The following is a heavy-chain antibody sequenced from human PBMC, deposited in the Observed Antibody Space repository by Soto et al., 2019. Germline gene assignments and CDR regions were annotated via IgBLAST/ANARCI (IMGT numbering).Heavy chain of an antibody. CDR2: INPSGDST. D-gene: IGHD3-10*01. CDR3: ARDWEFGF. J-gene: IGHJ4*02. CDR1: GYAFSGFY. V-gene: IGHV1-46*01. Sequence: QVQLVQSGAEVKKPGASVKVSCKASGYAFSGFYMHWVRQAPGQGLEWMGVINPSGDSTTYAQKFQGRLTMTKDTSTSTLYMELSSLRSEDTAVYYCARDWEFGFWGQGTLVTVSS.